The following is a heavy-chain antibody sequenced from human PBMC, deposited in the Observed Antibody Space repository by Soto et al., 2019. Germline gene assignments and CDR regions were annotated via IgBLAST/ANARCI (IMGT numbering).Heavy chain of an antibody. V-gene: IGHV4-4*02. Sequence: QVQLQESGPGLVKPSGTLSLTCAVSGDSISGAQWWRWVRLPPGKGLEWIGEIYQSGSTNYNPSLKSRVTMSEDKPKNQSSLNLTSVTAADTAVYYCARVVSSREEYFDYWGQGTLVTVSP. CDR1: GDSISGAQW. CDR2: IYQSGST. D-gene: IGHD6-19*01. CDR3: ARVVSSREEYFDY. J-gene: IGHJ4*02.